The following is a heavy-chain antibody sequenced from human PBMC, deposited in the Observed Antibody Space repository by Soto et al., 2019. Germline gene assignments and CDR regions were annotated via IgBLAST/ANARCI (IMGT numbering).Heavy chain of an antibody. CDR1: GGSIRDYF. CDR2: ISSSGTV. J-gene: IGHJ6*02. CDR3: ARDRKLELPGNYYYYGMDV. D-gene: IGHD1-7*01. Sequence: SEPLSLPCSVSGGSIRDYFWTWIRQSPGRGLEWIGYISSSGTVKYNSSCNSRVTISLDRTRNKFSQKLSSVTAADTAVYFCARDRKLELPGNYYYYGMDVWGQGSTVTVSS. V-gene: IGHV4-59*01.